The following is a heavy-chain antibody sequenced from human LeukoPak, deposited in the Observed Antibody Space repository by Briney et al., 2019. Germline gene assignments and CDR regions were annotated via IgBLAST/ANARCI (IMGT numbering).Heavy chain of an antibody. CDR2: INPSGGST. D-gene: IGHD6-13*01. CDR3: ARGPLGSSSWYFLDPYFDY. CDR1: GYTFTNYY. V-gene: IGHV1-46*01. Sequence: ASVKVSCKASGYTFTNYYMHWVRQAPGQGLEWMGIINPSGGSTSYAQKFQDRVTMTRDTSTSTVYMKLSSLRSEDTAVYYCARGPLGSSSWYFLDPYFDYWGQGTLVTVSS. J-gene: IGHJ4*02.